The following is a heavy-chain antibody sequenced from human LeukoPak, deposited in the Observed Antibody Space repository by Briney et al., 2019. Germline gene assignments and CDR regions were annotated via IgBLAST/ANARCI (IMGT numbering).Heavy chain of an antibody. CDR2: MSAYNGKT. J-gene: IGHJ3*02. CDR3: ARGMGYSYGHPQGAFDI. V-gene: IGHV1-18*01. Sequence: RASVKVSCKASGYSFTSYGFNWVRQAPGQGLEWMGWMSAYNGKTNCAHSLQGRVTVTADTSTSTAYMELRSLRSEDTAVYYCARGMGYSYGHPQGAFDIWGQGTMVTVSS. D-gene: IGHD5-18*01. CDR1: GYSFTSYG.